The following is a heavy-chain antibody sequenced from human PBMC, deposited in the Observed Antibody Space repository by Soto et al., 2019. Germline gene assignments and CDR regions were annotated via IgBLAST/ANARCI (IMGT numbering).Heavy chain of an antibody. D-gene: IGHD5-12*01. Sequence: GGSLRLSCAASGFTFSSYWMHWVRQAPGKGLVWVSRINSDGSSTSYADSVKGRFTISRDNAKNTLYLQMNSLRAEDTAVYYCAREEEMATEDEFFDYWGQGTLVTVSS. V-gene: IGHV3-74*01. CDR1: GFTFSSYW. CDR3: AREEEMATEDEFFDY. CDR2: INSDGSST. J-gene: IGHJ4*02.